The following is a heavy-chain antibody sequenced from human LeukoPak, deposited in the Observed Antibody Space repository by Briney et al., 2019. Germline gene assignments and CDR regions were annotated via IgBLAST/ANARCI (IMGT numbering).Heavy chain of an antibody. D-gene: IGHD6-6*01. CDR1: GGSISSSSYY. J-gene: IGHJ4*02. Sequence: SETLSLTCTVSGGSISSSSYYWGWIRQPPGKGLEWIGSIYYSGSTYYNPSLKSRVTISVDTSKNQFSLKLSSVTAADTAVYYCARRKSSWSIGYFDYWGQGTLVTVSS. CDR2: IYYSGST. V-gene: IGHV4-39*01. CDR3: ARRKSSWSIGYFDY.